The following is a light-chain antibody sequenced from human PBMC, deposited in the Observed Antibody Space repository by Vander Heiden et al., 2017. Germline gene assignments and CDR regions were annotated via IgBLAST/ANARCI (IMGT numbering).Light chain of an antibody. Sequence: DIQMTQSPSSLSASVGDRVTITCRASQSITNYLISWYQQKPGRAPKLLIYTASSLQSGVPSRFSGSGSGTDFTLTISSLQPEDFATYYCQQGDCTPFTFGHGTKVDIK. CDR1: QSITNY. J-gene: IGKJ3*01. CDR2: TAS. CDR3: QQGDCTPFT. V-gene: IGKV1-39*01.